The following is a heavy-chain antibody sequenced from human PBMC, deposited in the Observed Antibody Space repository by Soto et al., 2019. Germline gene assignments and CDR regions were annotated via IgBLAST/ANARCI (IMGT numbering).Heavy chain of an antibody. Sequence: PGGSLRLSCAASGFTFSRYAMSWVRQAPGKGLEWVSGISGDGGTTYYADSVKGRFTISRDNSKSTLYLQMNSLRAEDTALYYCAKDLVSALVTVYDCWGQGTRVTVSS. CDR2: ISGDGGTT. CDR3: AKDLVSALVTVYDC. J-gene: IGHJ4*02. D-gene: IGHD5-18*01. V-gene: IGHV3-23*01. CDR1: GFTFSRYA.